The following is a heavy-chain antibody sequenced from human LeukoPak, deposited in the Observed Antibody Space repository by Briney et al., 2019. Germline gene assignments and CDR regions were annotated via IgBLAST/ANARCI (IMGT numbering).Heavy chain of an antibody. Sequence: GGSLRLSCEASGFIFNTYAMNWVRQAPGKGLEWVSSITSTSTFTYYADSVKGRFTISRDNSKNTLYLQMDSLRAEDTAVYYCARDRAWNYFDYWGQGTLVTVSS. CDR2: ITSTSTFT. D-gene: IGHD3-3*01. CDR3: ARDRAWNYFDY. CDR1: GFIFNTYA. J-gene: IGHJ4*02. V-gene: IGHV3-21*01.